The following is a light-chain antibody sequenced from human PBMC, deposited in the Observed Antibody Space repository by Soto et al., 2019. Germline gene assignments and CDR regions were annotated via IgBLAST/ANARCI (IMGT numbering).Light chain of an antibody. CDR3: SSYTGSTNYV. CDR2: QVT. J-gene: IGLJ1*01. Sequence: HSVLTQPASVSGSPGQSITISCTGTSSDVGIYNYVSWYQQHPGKAPKLMIYQVTNRPSGVSNRFSGSKSGNTASLTISGLQAEDEADYYCSSYTGSTNYVFGTGTKSPS. CDR1: SSDVGIYNY. V-gene: IGLV2-14*01.